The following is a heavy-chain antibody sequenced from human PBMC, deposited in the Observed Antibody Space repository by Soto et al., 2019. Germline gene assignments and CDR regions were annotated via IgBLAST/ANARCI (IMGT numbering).Heavy chain of an antibody. J-gene: IGHJ4*02. V-gene: IGHV3-33*01. Sequence: VQLVESGGGVVQPGRSLRLSCAASGFTFSSYGMHWVRQAPGKGLEWVAVIWYDGSNKYYADSVKGRFTISRDNSKNTLYLQMNSLRAEDTAVYYCARTPKRIAAAGIDYWGQGTLVTVSS. CDR3: ARTPKRIAAAGIDY. D-gene: IGHD6-13*01. CDR2: IWYDGSNK. CDR1: GFTFSSYG.